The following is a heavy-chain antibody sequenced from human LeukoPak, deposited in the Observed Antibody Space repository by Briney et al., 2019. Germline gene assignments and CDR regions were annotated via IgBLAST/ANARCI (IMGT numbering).Heavy chain of an antibody. V-gene: IGHV3-23*01. CDR1: GCTFKNYA. J-gene: IGHJ4*02. CDR3: AKASWVSNVDAVL. D-gene: IGHD3-16*01. CDR2: LRGDGEA. Sequence: GGSLRLSCAAVGCTFKNYAMSWVRQSPARGLEWVSSLRGDGEAFYADSVKGRFTLSRDHSRNTVFLQLNKLRVEDTAIYYCAKASWVSNVDAVLWGQGTVVTVSS.